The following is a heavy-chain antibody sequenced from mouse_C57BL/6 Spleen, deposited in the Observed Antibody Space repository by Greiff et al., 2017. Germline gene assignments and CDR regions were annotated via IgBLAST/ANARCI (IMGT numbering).Heavy chain of an antibody. V-gene: IGHV1-54*01. D-gene: IGHD1-1*01. CDR2: INPGSGGT. J-gene: IGHJ2*01. Sequence: VKLMESGAELVRPGTSVKVSCKASGYAFTNYLIEWVKQRPGQGLEWIGVINPGSGGTNYNEKFKGKATLTADKSSSTAYMQLSSLTSEDSAVYFCARNYGSRGYYFDYWGQGTTLTVSS. CDR1: GYAFTNYL. CDR3: ARNYGSRGYYFDY.